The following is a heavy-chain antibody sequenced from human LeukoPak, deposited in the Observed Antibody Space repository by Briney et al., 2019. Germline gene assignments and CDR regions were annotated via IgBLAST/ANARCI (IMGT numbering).Heavy chain of an antibody. CDR2: ISYDGSNK. Sequence: GGSLRLSCAASGFTFSSYAMHWVRQAPGKGLEWVAVISYDGSNKYYADSVKGRFTISRDNSKNMLYLQMNSLRAEDTAVYYCARDGPAALRFLEWPPTPNYMDVWGKGTTVTVSS. CDR1: GFTFSSYA. J-gene: IGHJ6*03. CDR3: ARDGPAALRFLEWPPTPNYMDV. V-gene: IGHV3-30-3*01. D-gene: IGHD3-3*01.